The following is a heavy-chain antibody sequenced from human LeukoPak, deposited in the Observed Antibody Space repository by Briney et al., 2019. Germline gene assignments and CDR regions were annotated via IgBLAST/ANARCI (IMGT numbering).Heavy chain of an antibody. J-gene: IGHJ3*02. V-gene: IGHV1-46*03. CDR3: ARGVMLSGHHPNAFDI. CDR1: GYTFTSYY. CDR2: INPSGGSA. Sequence: ASVKVSCKASGYTFTSYYMHWVRLAPGQGREWMGIINPSGGSASYAQKFQGRVTMTRDTSTSTVYMELSSLRSEDTAVYYCARGVMLSGHHPNAFDIWGQGTMVTVSS. D-gene: IGHD3-3*01.